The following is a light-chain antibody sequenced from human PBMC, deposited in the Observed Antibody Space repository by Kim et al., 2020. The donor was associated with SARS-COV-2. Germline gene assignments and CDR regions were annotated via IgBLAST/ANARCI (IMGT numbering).Light chain of an antibody. Sequence: QLVLTQSPSASASLGASVKLTCTLSSGHSSYAIAWHQQQPEKGPRYLMKLNSDGSHSKGDGIPDRFSGSSSGAERYLTISSLQSEDEADYYCRGVFG. V-gene: IGLV4-69*01. CDR1: SGHSSYA. J-gene: IGLJ2*01. CDR2: LNSDGSH. CDR3: RGV.